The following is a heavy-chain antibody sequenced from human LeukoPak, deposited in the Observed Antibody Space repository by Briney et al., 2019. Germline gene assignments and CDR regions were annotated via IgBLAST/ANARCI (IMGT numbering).Heavy chain of an antibody. CDR2: ISSSSSYI. V-gene: IGHV3-21*04. CDR3: AKVYCSGASCFQYFEY. J-gene: IGHJ4*02. D-gene: IGHD2-15*01. Sequence: GGSLRLSCAASGFTFSSYSMNWVRQAPGKGLEWVSSISSSSSYIYYADSVKGRLTVSRDNSKNTLYLQMNSLRGEDTAVYYCAKVYCSGASCFQYFEYWGQGTLVTVSS. CDR1: GFTFSSYS.